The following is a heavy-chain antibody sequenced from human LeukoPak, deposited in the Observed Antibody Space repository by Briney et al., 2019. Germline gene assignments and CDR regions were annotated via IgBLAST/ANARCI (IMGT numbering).Heavy chain of an antibody. Sequence: QPGGSLRLSCVASGFTFSDYWMSWVRQAPGMGLEWVANIETDGDEKNYVDSVKGRFTISRDNARNSLYLQMSSLRVEDTAVYYCAKTMVRGVIEQLNRFPFDYWGQGTLVTVSS. V-gene: IGHV3-7*01. CDR1: GFTFSDYW. J-gene: IGHJ4*02. D-gene: IGHD3-10*01. CDR2: IETDGDEK. CDR3: AKTMVRGVIEQLNRFPFDY.